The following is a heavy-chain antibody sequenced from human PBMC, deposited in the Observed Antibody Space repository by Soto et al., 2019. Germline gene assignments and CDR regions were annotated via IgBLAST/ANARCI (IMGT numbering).Heavy chain of an antibody. Sequence: SVKVSCKASGGTFSSYAISWVRQAPGQGLEWMGGIIPIFGTANYAQKFQGRVTITADESTSTAYMELSSLRSEDTAVYYCARDNQGVRGVLSAFDIWGTGTMVTVSS. CDR3: ARDNQGVRGVLSAFDI. CDR1: GGTFSSYA. CDR2: IIPIFGTA. D-gene: IGHD3-10*01. J-gene: IGHJ3*02. V-gene: IGHV1-69*13.